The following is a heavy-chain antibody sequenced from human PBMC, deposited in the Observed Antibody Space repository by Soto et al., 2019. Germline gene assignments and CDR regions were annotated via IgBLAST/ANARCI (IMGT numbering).Heavy chain of an antibody. CDR3: ARDGYGDYYYYGMDV. Sequence: QVQLVQSGAEVKKPGASVKVSCKASGYTFTGYYMHWVRQAPGQGLEWMGWINPNSGGTNYAQKFQCRVTMTRDTSISTAYLELSRLRSGDTAVYYCARDGYGDYYYYGMDVWGQGTTVTVSS. CDR1: GYTFTGYY. D-gene: IGHD4-17*01. CDR2: INPNSGGT. J-gene: IGHJ6*02. V-gene: IGHV1-2*02.